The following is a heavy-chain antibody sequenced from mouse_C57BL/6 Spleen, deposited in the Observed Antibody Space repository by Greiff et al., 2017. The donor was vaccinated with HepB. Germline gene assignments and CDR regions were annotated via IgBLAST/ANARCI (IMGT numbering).Heavy chain of an antibody. CDR2: IYPGDGDT. CDR1: GYAFSSSW. J-gene: IGHJ2*01. V-gene: IGHV1-82*01. CDR3: VRGYYDGYYERGSHFDY. D-gene: IGHD2-3*01. Sequence: VQLQQSGPELVKPGASVKISCKASGYAFSSSWMNWVKQRPGKGLEWIGRIYPGDGDTNYNGKFKGKATLTADKSSSTAYMQLSSLTSEDSAVYFCVRGYYDGYYERGSHFDYCGQGTTLTVSS.